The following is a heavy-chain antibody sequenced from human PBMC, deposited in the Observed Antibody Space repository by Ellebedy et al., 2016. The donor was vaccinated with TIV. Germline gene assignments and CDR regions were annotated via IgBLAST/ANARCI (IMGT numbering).Heavy chain of an antibody. V-gene: IGHV3-33*01. CDR1: GFTFSSYN. CDR2: IWFDGSNE. CDR3: ARQSQKMATIPGDLGY. J-gene: IGHJ4*02. D-gene: IGHD5-24*01. Sequence: GESLKISCAASGFTFSSYNMHWVRQAPGKGLKWVAVIWFDGSNENYADSVKGRFTISRDNSKNTLYLQMNSLRAEDTAVYYCARQSQKMATIPGDLGYWGQGTLVTVSS.